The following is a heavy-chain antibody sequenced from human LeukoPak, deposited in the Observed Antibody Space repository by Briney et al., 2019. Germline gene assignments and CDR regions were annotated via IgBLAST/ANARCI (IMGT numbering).Heavy chain of an antibody. CDR2: IYYSGST. J-gene: IGHJ5*02. CDR3: AGPFGYCSGGSCLNWFDP. Sequence: SETLSLTCTVSGGSISSSSYYWGWIRQPPGKGLEWIGSIYYSGSTYYNPSLKSRVTISVDTPKNQFSLKLSSVTAADTAVYYCAGPFGYCSGGSCLNWFDPWGQGTLVTVSS. CDR1: GGSISSSSYY. V-gene: IGHV4-39*01. D-gene: IGHD2-15*01.